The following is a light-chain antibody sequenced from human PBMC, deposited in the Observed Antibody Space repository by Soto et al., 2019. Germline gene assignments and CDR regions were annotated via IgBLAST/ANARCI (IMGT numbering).Light chain of an antibody. CDR3: SSYTTSSTLV. J-gene: IGLJ2*01. CDR1: STDIDGFDS. Sequence: QSALTQPASVSASPGQSITISCTGTSTDIDGFDSVSWYQQHPGKAPKLMIYDVTDRPSGVSNRFSGSKSGDTASLTISGLQAEDEADYYCSSYTTSSTLVFGGGTKLTVL. CDR2: DVT. V-gene: IGLV2-14*01.